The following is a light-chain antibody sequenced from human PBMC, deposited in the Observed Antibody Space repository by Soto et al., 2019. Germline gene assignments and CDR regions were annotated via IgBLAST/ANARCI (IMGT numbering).Light chain of an antibody. CDR1: QSVLYSSHNKNY. CDR2: WAS. V-gene: IGKV4-1*01. CDR3: QQYYSTPLT. J-gene: IGKJ3*01. Sequence: DIVMTQSPDSLAVSLGESATINCKSSQSVLYSSHNKNYLAWYQQKPGQPPKLLIYWASTRESGVPDRFSGSGSGTDFTLTISSLQAEDVAVYYCQQYYSTPLTCGAGTKVDIK.